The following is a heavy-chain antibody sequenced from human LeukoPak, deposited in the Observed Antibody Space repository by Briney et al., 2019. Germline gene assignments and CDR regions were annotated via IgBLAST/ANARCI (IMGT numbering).Heavy chain of an antibody. CDR3: ARPVVPAALHYSFYYYMDV. CDR2: IYTSGST. CDR1: GGSISSGSYY. V-gene: IGHV4-61*02. Sequence: SGPTLVKPSETLSLTCTVSGGSISSGSYYWSWIRQPAGKGLEWIGRIYTSGSTNYNPSLKSRVTISVDTSKSQFSLKLSSVTAADTAVYYCARPVVPAALHYSFYYYMDVWGKGTTVTVSS. J-gene: IGHJ6*03. D-gene: IGHD2-2*01.